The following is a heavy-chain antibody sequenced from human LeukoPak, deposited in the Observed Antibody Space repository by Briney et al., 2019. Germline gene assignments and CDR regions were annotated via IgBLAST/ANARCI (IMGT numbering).Heavy chain of an antibody. V-gene: IGHV3-30*18. CDR3: AKTPIGVMRPYYFDY. CDR2: ISYDGSNK. Sequence: GGSLRLSCAASGFTFSSYGMHWVRQAPGKGLEWVAVISYDGSNKYYADSVKGRFTISRDNSKNTLYLQMNSLRAEDTAVYYCAKTPIGVMRPYYFDYWGQGTLVTAS. J-gene: IGHJ4*02. CDR1: GFTFSSYG. D-gene: IGHD3-16*01.